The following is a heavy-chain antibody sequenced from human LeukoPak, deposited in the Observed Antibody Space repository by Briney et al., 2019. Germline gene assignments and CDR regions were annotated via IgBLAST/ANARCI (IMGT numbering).Heavy chain of an antibody. J-gene: IGHJ4*02. D-gene: IGHD1-1*01. Sequence: GRSLSLSCSASGFTFSDYDMNWVRQAPGKGVERVSAISNLSSHVYYGASVKGGLTFSKNNAKTSLHLHMNSLGAEDTAIYYCGRAFPPLGTSSAGDLWGQGILVTVSS. V-gene: IGHV3-21*01. CDR3: GRAFPPLGTSSAGDL. CDR1: GFTFSDYD. CDR2: ISNLSSHV.